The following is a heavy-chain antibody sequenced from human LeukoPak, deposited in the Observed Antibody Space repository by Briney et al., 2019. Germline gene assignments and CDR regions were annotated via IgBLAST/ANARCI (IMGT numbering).Heavy chain of an antibody. CDR1: GGSISSGSYY. V-gene: IGHV4-61*02. J-gene: IGHJ4*02. Sequence: SQTLSLTCTVSGGSISSGSYYWSWIRQPAGKGLEWIGRIYTSGSTNYNPSLKSRVTISVDTSKNQFSLKLSSVTAADTAVYYCARMGHRPGFDYWGQGTLVTVSS. CDR3: ARMGHRPGFDY. D-gene: IGHD1-14*01. CDR2: IYTSGST.